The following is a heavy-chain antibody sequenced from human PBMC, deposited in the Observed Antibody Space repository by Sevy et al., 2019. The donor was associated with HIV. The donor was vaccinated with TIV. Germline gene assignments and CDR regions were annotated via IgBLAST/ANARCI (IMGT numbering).Heavy chain of an antibody. J-gene: IGHJ4*01. CDR2: ISSSSDSSRTL. V-gene: IGHV3-48*01. Sequence: GGSLRLSCVASGFTFSSYSMNWVRQAPGKGLEWVSYISSSSDSSRTLYYADSVQGRFSISRDNAKNSVHLQMTSLRVEDTAVYYWARPNLSGWYFDFWGHGTLVTVSS. CDR3: ARPNLSGWYFDF. CDR1: GFTFSSYS. D-gene: IGHD6-19*01.